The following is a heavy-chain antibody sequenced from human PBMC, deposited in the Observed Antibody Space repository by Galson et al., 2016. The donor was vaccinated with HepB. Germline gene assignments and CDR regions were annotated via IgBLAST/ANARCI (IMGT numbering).Heavy chain of an antibody. Sequence: SVKVSCKASGYGFSGYYMNWVRKAPGQGLEWMRCIFPRSGATNYAQKFQGRVTMTADTSVSTVYMELGSLRSDDTAVYYCAGDGATAGTSPDYWGQGTLVTVSS. CDR1: GYGFSGYY. CDR3: AGDGATAGTSPDY. CDR2: IFPRSGAT. D-gene: IGHD1-26*01. V-gene: IGHV1-2*02. J-gene: IGHJ4*02.